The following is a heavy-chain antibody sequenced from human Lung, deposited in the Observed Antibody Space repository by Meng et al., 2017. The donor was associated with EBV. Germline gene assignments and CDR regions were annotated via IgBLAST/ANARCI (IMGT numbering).Heavy chain of an antibody. V-gene: IGHV4-30-4*01. D-gene: IGHD2-15*01. CDR3: AREWCSGGSCYPDY. CDR1: GGSISSGDYY. CDR2: IYYSGST. Sequence: QVQLQGSGPGLVKPSGTLSLTCTVSGGSISSGDYYWSWIRQPPGKGLEWIGYIYYSGSTYYNPSLKSRVTISVDTSKNQFSLKLSSVTAADTAMYYCAREWCSGGSCYPDYWGQGTLVTVSS. J-gene: IGHJ4*02.